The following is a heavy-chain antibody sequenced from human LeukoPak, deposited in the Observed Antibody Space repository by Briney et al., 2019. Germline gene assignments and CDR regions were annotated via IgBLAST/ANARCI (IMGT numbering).Heavy chain of an antibody. D-gene: IGHD2-2*01. CDR2: INHSGST. Sequence: SETLSLTCAVYGGSFSGYYWSWLRQPPGKGLEWIGEINHSGSTNYNPSLKSRVTISVDTSKNQFSLKLSSVTAADTAVYYCARVNCSSTSCSSFDYWGQGTLVTVSS. CDR1: GGSFSGYY. CDR3: ARVNCSSTSCSSFDY. J-gene: IGHJ4*02. V-gene: IGHV4-34*01.